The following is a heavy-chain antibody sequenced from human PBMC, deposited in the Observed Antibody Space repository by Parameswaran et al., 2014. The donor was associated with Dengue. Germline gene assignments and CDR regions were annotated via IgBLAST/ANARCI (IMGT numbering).Heavy chain of an antibody. CDR2: VYWDDDK. CDR3: AHRNQNGYSSSWYRKNWFDP. Sequence: RWIRQPPGKALEWLALVYWDDDKRYSPSLKSRLTITKDTSKNQVVLTMTNMDPVDTATYYCAHRNQNGYSSSWYRKNWFDPWGQGTLVTVSS. V-gene: IGHV2-5*08. D-gene: IGHD6-13*01. J-gene: IGHJ5*02.